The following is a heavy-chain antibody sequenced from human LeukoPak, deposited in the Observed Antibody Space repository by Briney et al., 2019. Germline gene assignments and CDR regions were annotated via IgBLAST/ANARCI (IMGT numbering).Heavy chain of an antibody. V-gene: IGHV5-51*01. D-gene: IGHD6-13*01. Sequence: GESLKISCKGSGYSFTSYWIGWVRQMPGKGLEWMGIIYPGDSDTRYSPSFQGQVTISADKSISTAYLQWSSLKASDTAMYYCARHWGPSSWDLSNWFDPWGQGTLVTVSS. CDR1: GYSFTSYW. J-gene: IGHJ5*02. CDR3: ARHWGPSSWDLSNWFDP. CDR2: IYPGDSDT.